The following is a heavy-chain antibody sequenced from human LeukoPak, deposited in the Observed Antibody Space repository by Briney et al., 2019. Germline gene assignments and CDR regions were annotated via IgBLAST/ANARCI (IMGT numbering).Heavy chain of an antibody. D-gene: IGHD1-26*01. Sequence: SETLSLTCTVSGDSISYYYWSWIRQPPGKGLEWIGFIYYTGSTDYNPSLKSRVSISVDTSKNQFSLKLNSVTPADTAVYFCARDGRISPYSGMDIWGQGTTVTVSS. V-gene: IGHV4-59*01. J-gene: IGHJ6*02. CDR2: IYYTGST. CDR1: GDSISYYY. CDR3: ARDGRISPYSGMDI.